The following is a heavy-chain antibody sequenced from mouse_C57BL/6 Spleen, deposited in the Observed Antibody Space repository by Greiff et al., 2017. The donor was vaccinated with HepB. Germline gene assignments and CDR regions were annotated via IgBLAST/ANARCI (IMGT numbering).Heavy chain of an antibody. Sequence: EVQVVESGEGLVKPGGSLKLSCAASGFTFSSYAMSWVRQTPEKRLEWVAYISSGGDYIYYADTVKGRFTISRDNARNTLYLQMSSLKSEDTAMYYCTRGEKLGQSFAYWGQGTLVTVSA. V-gene: IGHV5-9-1*02. D-gene: IGHD4-1*01. CDR3: TRGEKLGQSFAY. J-gene: IGHJ3*01. CDR2: ISSGGDYI. CDR1: GFTFSSYA.